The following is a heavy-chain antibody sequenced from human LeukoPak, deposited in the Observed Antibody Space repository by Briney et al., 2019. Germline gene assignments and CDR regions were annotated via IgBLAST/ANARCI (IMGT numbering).Heavy chain of an antibody. V-gene: IGHV3-30*18. CDR2: ISSDGSKN. Sequence: GGSLRLSCAASGFTFTNYAMHWVRQTPGKGLEWVALISSDGSKNIYADPVKGRFTVSRDNSKNTLYLQMNSLRAEDTAVYYCVKGLVQTTMSYSVDYWGQGALVTVSS. D-gene: IGHD1-1*01. CDR3: VKGLVQTTMSYSVDY. CDR1: GFTFTNYA. J-gene: IGHJ4*02.